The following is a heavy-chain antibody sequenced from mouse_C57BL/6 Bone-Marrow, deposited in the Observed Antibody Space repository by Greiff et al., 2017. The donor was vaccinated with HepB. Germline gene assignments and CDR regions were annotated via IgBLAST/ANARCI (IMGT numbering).Heavy chain of an antibody. D-gene: IGHD1-1*01. Sequence: EVMLVESGGDLVKPGGSLKLSCAASGFTFSSYGMSWVRQTPDKRLEWVATISSGGSYTYYPDSVKGRFTISRDNAKNTLYLQMSSLKSEETAMYYCARQRTTDWYFDVWGTGTTVTVSS. J-gene: IGHJ1*03. CDR3: ARQRTTDWYFDV. CDR1: GFTFSSYG. V-gene: IGHV5-6*01. CDR2: ISSGGSYT.